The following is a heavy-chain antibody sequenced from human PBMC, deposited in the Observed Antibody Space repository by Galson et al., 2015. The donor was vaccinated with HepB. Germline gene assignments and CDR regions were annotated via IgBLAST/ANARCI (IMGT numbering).Heavy chain of an antibody. D-gene: IGHD3-16*02. J-gene: IGHJ4*02. Sequence: SLRLSCAASGFTFSSYAMSWVRQAPGKGLEWVSAISGSGGSTYYADSVKGRFTISRDNSKNTLYLQMNSLRAEDTAVYYCAKAGMITFGGVIVDYYFDYWGQGTLVTVSS. CDR1: GFTFSSYA. V-gene: IGHV3-23*01. CDR3: AKAGMITFGGVIVDYYFDY. CDR2: ISGSGGST.